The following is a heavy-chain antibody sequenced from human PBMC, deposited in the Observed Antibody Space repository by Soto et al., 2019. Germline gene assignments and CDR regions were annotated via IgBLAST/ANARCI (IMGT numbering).Heavy chain of an antibody. V-gene: IGHV3-7*03. J-gene: IGHJ4*02. CDR2: IKRDGSEK. D-gene: IGHD4-17*01. Sequence: EVQLVESGGGLVQPGGSLRLSCAASGFMFGSYWMTWVRHAPGKGLQWVANIKRDGSEKYYVDSVKGRFTISRDNADNLVFLDMNSLRVDDTATSYCARVRANDYEIDYWGQGALVTVSS. CDR3: ARVRANDYEIDY. CDR1: GFMFGSYW.